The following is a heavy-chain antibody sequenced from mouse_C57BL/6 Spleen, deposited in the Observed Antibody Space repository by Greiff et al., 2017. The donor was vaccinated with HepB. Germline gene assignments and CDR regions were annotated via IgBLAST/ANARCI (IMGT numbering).Heavy chain of an antibody. Sequence: QVTLKVCGAELVKPGASVKISCKASGYAFSSYWMNWVKQRPGKGLEWIGQIYPGDGDTNYNGKFKGKATLTADKSSSTAYMQLSSLTSEDSAVYFCARSGYSLYAMDYWGQGTSVTVSS. J-gene: IGHJ4*01. D-gene: IGHD3-1*01. V-gene: IGHV1-80*01. CDR1: GYAFSSYW. CDR2: IYPGDGDT. CDR3: ARSGYSLYAMDY.